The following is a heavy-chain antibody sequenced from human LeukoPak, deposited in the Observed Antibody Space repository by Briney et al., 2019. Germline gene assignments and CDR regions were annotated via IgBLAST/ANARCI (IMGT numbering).Heavy chain of an antibody. CDR1: GFTFSDYY. V-gene: IGHV3-11*04. CDR2: ISSSGSTI. CDR3: ASYIAPGSYYYYYYYMDV. Sequence: GGSLRLSCAASGFTFSDYYMSWIRQAPGKGLEWVSYISSSGSTIYYADSVKGRFTISRDNAKNSLYLQMNSLRAEDTAVYYCASYIAPGSYYYYYYYMDVWGKGTTVTVSS. J-gene: IGHJ6*03. D-gene: IGHD5-12*01.